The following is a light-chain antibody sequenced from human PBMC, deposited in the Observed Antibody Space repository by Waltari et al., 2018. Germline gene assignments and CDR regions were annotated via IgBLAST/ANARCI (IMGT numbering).Light chain of an antibody. CDR1: NKDIGYYNA. CDR3: ISYAGTGSFI. V-gene: IGLV2-23*02. CDR2: EVT. J-gene: IGLJ1*01. Sequence: QAAPTQSPSMSGSAGQSVTISCTGTNKDIGYYNAVSWYQQHPGKAPKLIISEVTKRSSGVSDRFSGSKSGNTASLTISGLQAGDEADYYCISYAGTGSFIFGAGT.